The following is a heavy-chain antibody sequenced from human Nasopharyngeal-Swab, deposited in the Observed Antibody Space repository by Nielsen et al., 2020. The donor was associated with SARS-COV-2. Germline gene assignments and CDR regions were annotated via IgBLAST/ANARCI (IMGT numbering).Heavy chain of an antibody. V-gene: IGHV4-34*01. CDR1: GGSFSGYY. CDR3: ARGRPSFFQPQLVRYWFDP. D-gene: IGHD6-13*01. CDR2: INHSGST. J-gene: IGHJ5*02. Sequence: SETLSLTCAVYGGSFSGYYWSWIRQPPGKGLEWIGEINHSGSTNYNPSLKSRVTISVDTSKNQFSLKLSSVTAADTAVYYCARGRPSFFQPQLVRYWFDPWGQGTLVTVSS.